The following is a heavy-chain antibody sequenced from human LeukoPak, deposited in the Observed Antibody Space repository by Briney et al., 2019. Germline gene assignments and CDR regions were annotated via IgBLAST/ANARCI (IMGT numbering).Heavy chain of an antibody. CDR1: GFTFSSYA. V-gene: IGHV3-30*04. CDR3: ARGGVDYYGSGTYYLMYYFDY. D-gene: IGHD3-10*01. Sequence: GRSLRLSCAASGFTFSSYAMHWVRQAPGKGLEWVAVISYDGGNKYYADSVKGRFTISRDDPHNTLYLQMNSLRAEDTAVYFCARGGVDYYGSGTYYLMYYFDYWGQGALVTVSS. CDR2: ISYDGGNK. J-gene: IGHJ4*02.